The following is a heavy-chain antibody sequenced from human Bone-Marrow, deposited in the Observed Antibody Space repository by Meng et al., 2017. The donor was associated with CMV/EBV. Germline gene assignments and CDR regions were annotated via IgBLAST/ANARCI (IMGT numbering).Heavy chain of an antibody. D-gene: IGHD3-3*01. CDR2: ISGSGGST. CDR3: AKAEPHITIFGVAIDGGMDV. Sequence: GESLKISCAASGFTFSSYWMSWVRQAPGKGLEWVSAISGSGGSTYYADSVKGRFTISRDNSKNTLYLQMNSLRAEDTAVYYCAKAEPHITIFGVAIDGGMDVWGQGTTVTVSS. J-gene: IGHJ6*02. V-gene: IGHV3-23*01. CDR1: GFTFSSYW.